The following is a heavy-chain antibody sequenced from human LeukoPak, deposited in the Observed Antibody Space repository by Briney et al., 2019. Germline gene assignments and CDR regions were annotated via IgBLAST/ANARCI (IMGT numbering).Heavy chain of an antibody. D-gene: IGHD1-1*01. Sequence: GGSLRLSCAASEITFSNYAISWVRQAPGKGLEWVSAISGSGGSTYYADSVKGRFTISRDNSKNTLYLQMNSLRAEDTAVYYCATHPRTGTTSACDYWGQGTLVTVSS. V-gene: IGHV3-23*01. CDR1: EITFSNYA. J-gene: IGHJ4*02. CDR3: ATHPRTGTTSACDY. CDR2: ISGSGGST.